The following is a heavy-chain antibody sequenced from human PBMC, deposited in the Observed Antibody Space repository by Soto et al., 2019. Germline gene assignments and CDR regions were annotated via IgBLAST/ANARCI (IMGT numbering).Heavy chain of an antibody. CDR3: AKDLLRFLEWLGAFDI. D-gene: IGHD3-3*01. V-gene: IGHV3-30*18. Sequence: QVQLVESGGGVVQPGRSLRLSCAASGFTFSSYGMHWVRQAPGKGLEWVAVISYDGSNKYYADSVKGRFTISRDNYKNTLYLQMNSLRAEDTAVYYCAKDLLRFLEWLGAFDIWGQGTMVTVSS. CDR1: GFTFSSYG. CDR2: ISYDGSNK. J-gene: IGHJ3*02.